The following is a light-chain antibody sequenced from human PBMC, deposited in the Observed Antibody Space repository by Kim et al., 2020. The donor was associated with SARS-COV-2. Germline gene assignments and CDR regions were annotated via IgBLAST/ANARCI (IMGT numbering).Light chain of an antibody. CDR2: NTN. CDR3: VLYMGSGLWV. CDR1: SGSVSTNFY. Sequence: QTVVTQEPSFSVSPGGTVTLTCGLASGSVSTNFYPSWYQQNPGQAPRTLLYNTNFRSAGVPDRFSGSILGNKAALSITGAQAADESICYCVLYMGSGLWVFGGGTKVTVL. J-gene: IGLJ3*02. V-gene: IGLV8-61*01.